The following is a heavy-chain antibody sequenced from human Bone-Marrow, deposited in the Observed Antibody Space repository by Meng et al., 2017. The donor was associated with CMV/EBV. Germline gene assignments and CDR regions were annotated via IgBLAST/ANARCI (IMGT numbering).Heavy chain of an antibody. D-gene: IGHD6-6*01. CDR1: GFTFSSYW. CDR2: INSDGSST. J-gene: IGHJ6*02. CDR3: ARDLYRYSSSSGGVGYYYYYGMDV. Sequence: GGSLRLSCAASGFTFSSYWMHWVRQAPGKGLVWVSRINSDGSSTSYADSVKGRFTISRDNAKNTLYLQMNSLRAEDTAVYYCARDLYRYSSSSGGVGYYYYYGMDVWGQGTTVTVSS. V-gene: IGHV3-74*01.